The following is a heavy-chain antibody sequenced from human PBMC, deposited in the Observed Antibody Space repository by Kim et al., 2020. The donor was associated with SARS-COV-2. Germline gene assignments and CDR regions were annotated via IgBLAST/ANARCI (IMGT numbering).Heavy chain of an antibody. V-gene: IGHV3-48*02. D-gene: IGHD3-3*01. Sequence: GGSLRLSCAASGFTFSSYSMNWVRQAPGKGLEWVSYISSSSSTIYYADSVKGRFTISRDNAKNSLYLQMNSLRDEDTAVYYCAGETYYDFWSGYYTPYNWFDPWGQGTLVTVSS. CDR3: AGETYYDFWSGYYTPYNWFDP. CDR2: ISSSSSTI. CDR1: GFTFSSYS. J-gene: IGHJ5*02.